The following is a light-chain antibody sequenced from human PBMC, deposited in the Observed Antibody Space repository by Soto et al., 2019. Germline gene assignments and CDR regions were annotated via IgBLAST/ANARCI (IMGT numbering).Light chain of an antibody. CDR1: SSDIWSYNY. CDR2: GVS. CDR3: ISYTGSSTSYV. J-gene: IGLJ1*01. Sequence: QSVLTHPASVSGSPGQSITISCSGTSSDIWSYNYVAWYQQFPGKTPKILIYGVSNRPSGVSSRFSGSKSGNTAYLTISGLQAEDEADYYCISYTGSSTSYVFGSGTKVTVL. V-gene: IGLV2-14*01.